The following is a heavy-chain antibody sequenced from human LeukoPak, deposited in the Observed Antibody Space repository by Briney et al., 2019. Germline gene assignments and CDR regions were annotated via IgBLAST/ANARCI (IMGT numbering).Heavy chain of an antibody. D-gene: IGHD5-12*01. CDR1: GFMFSNFA. Sequence: GGPLRLSCAASGFMFSNFAMSWVRQAPGKGLEWVSLIIGSSGDTLYADSVKGRFTISRDISKNRLYLQMNSLRAEDTALYYCAKGACDYIEMGYFDDWSQGTLVTVSS. CDR2: IIGSSGDT. CDR3: AKGACDYIEMGYFDD. J-gene: IGHJ4*02. V-gene: IGHV3-23*01.